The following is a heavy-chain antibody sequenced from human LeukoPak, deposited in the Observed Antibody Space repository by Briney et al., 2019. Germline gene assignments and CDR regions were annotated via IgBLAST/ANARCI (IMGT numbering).Heavy chain of an antibody. V-gene: IGHV5-51*01. CDR3: ASRTATMGTAFDI. CDR2: IYPADSDT. Sequence: GESLKIPCKDSGYRFTSSWIGWVRQMPGKGLEWMGVIYPADSDTRYSPSFEGQVTISADKSNSTAYLQWSSLKASDTAVYYCASRTATMGTAFDIWGQGTMVTVSS. J-gene: IGHJ3*02. CDR1: GYRFTSSW. D-gene: IGHD1-7*01.